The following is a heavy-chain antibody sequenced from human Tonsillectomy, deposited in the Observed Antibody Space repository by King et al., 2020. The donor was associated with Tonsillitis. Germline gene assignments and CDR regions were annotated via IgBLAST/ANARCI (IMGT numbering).Heavy chain of an antibody. Sequence: QLQESGPGLVKPSETLSLTCTVSGGSISSGSYYWGWIRQPPGKGLEWLASIYYSGTTYYNPSLKSRVTISVDTSKNQFSLKLSSVTAADTAVYYCAIHDRWRYSTVTTFLDYWGQGTLVTVSS. CDR3: AIHDRWRYSTVTTFLDY. J-gene: IGHJ4*02. CDR1: GGSISSGSYY. V-gene: IGHV4-39*07. D-gene: IGHD4-17*01. CDR2: IYYSGTT.